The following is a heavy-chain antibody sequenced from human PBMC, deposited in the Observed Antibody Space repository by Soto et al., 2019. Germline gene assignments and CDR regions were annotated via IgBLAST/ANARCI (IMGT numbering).Heavy chain of an antibody. CDR3: ARGTGAAAIYYYYGMDV. CDR1: GYSFTSYW. Sequence: PGESLKISCKGSGYSFTSYWIDWVRQMPGKGLEWMGIIYPGDSDTRYSPSFQGQVTISADKSISTAYLQWSSLKASDTAMYYCARGTGAAAIYYYYGMDVWGQGTTVTVSS. CDR2: IYPGDSDT. D-gene: IGHD6-13*01. V-gene: IGHV5-51*01. J-gene: IGHJ6*02.